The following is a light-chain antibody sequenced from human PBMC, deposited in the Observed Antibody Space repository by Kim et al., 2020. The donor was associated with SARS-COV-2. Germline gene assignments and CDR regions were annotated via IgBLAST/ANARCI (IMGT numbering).Light chain of an antibody. Sequence: ASVEDRVTITCPTSQSISIHLNWYHQKPGRAPKLLIYAASTLQGVGPSRFSGSGSETDFTLTISSLQPEDVATYFFQQSYITPFTFGPGTKVDIK. CDR2: AAS. J-gene: IGKJ3*01. CDR3: QQSYITPFT. CDR1: QSISIH. V-gene: IGKV1-39*01.